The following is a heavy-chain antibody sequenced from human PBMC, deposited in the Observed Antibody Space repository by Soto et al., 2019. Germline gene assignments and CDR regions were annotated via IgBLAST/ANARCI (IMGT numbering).Heavy chain of an antibody. CDR2: IRSKANSYAT. Sequence: GGSLRLSCAASGFTFSGSAMHWVRQASGKGLEWVGRIRSKANSYATAYAASVKGRFTISRDDSKNTAYLQMNSLKTEDTAVYYCTRHNDSSDYFDYWGQGTLVTVSS. J-gene: IGHJ4*02. CDR1: GFTFSGSA. V-gene: IGHV3-73*01. D-gene: IGHD3-3*01. CDR3: TRHNDSSDYFDY.